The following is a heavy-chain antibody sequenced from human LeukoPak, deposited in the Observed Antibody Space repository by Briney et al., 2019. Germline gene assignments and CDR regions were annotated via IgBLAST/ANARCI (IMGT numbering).Heavy chain of an antibody. Sequence: GGSLRLSCGASGSTFSDFAMSCVRLAPGKGLEWVSSIEKDASRAYYADSVRGRFTVSRGNSKNTLYLQMSSLRVEDTALYYCAKQEGALIQNWCFDHWGLGTLVTVSS. CDR3: AKQEGALIQNWCFDH. J-gene: IGHJ4*02. CDR1: GSTFSDFA. D-gene: IGHD1-26*01. CDR2: IEKDASRA. V-gene: IGHV3-23*03.